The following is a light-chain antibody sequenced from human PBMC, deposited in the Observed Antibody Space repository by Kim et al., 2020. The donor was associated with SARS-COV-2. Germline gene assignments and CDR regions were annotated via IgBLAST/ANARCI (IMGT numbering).Light chain of an antibody. J-gene: IGLJ3*02. CDR2: TAS. CDR3: LLYYGGVWV. CDR1: TGAVTSGYY. Sequence: QAVVTQEPSLTVSPGGTVTLTFASNTGAVTSGYYPNWFQLKPGQAPRSMIHTASGRHSWTPARFSGSLLGGKAALTLSGVQPEDEAEYYCLLYYGGVWVFGGGTQLTVL. V-gene: IGLV7-43*01.